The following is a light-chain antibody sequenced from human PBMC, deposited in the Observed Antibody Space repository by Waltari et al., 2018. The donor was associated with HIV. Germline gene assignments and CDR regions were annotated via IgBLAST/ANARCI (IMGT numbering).Light chain of an antibody. CDR2: GNN. CDR3: QSYDNRLRGV. V-gene: IGLV1-40*01. J-gene: IGLJ3*02. CDR1: TFNLGAGHD. Sequence: QSVLTQPPSVSGAPGQRVRISCTGTTFNLGAGHDVHWYQHLPGTAPKLLIFGNNNRSSGVPDRFSGSKSGSSASLAITGLQAEDEADYYCQSYDNRLRGVFGGGTKVTVL.